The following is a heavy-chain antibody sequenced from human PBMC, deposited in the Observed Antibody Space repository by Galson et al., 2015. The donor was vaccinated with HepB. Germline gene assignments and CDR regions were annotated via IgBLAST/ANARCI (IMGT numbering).Heavy chain of an antibody. CDR2: ISAYNGNT. D-gene: IGHD6-19*01. J-gene: IGHJ5*02. CDR1: GYTFTSYV. V-gene: IGHV1-18*04. Sequence: SVKVSCKASGYTFTSYVISWVRQAPGQGLEWMGWISAYNGNTNFAQKFQGRVTMTTDTSTSTAYMELRSLRSDDTAVYYCARMSSGAHGDWSDPWGQGTLVTVSS. CDR3: ARMSSGAHGDWSDP.